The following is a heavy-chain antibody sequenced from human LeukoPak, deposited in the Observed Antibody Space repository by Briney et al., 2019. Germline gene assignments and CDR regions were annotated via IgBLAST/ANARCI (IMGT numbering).Heavy chain of an antibody. V-gene: IGHV1-2*02. CDR3: ARGHSGRKTNWFDP. Sequence: ASVKVSCKASGYTFTSYYMHWVRQAPGQGLEWMGWINPNSGGTNYAQKFQGRVTMTRDTSISTAYMELSRLRSDDTAVYYCARGHSGRKTNWFDPWGQGTLVTVSS. J-gene: IGHJ5*02. D-gene: IGHD6-19*01. CDR2: INPNSGGT. CDR1: GYTFTSYY.